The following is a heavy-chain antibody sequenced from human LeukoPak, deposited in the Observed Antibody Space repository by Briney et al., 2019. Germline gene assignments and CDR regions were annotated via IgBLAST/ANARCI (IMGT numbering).Heavy chain of an antibody. CDR2: IYPGDPDT. Sequence: GESLKISCKGSGYSFTTYWIGWVRQMPGKGLEWMGIIYPGDPDTKYSPSFQGQVTISADKSISTAYLQWSSLKASDTAMYYCARTAYSSGWYVGSFDYWGQGTLVTVSS. D-gene: IGHD6-19*01. CDR1: GYSFTTYW. V-gene: IGHV5-51*01. J-gene: IGHJ4*02. CDR3: ARTAYSSGWYVGSFDY.